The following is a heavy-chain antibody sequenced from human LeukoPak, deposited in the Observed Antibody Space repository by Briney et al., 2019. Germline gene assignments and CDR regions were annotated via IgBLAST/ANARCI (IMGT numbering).Heavy chain of an antibody. J-gene: IGHJ4*02. CDR3: ARHQHYGDYDYFDF. V-gene: IGHV4-59*08. Sequence: PSETLYLTCSVSGGSVSGHYWSWIRQTPERGLKWLGFVFASGSTNYNPFFKSRVTMSADMSRNQFYLGLQSVGAADTGVYFCARHQHYGDYDYFDFWGQGTLVTVSS. CDR1: GGSVSGHY. CDR2: VFASGST. D-gene: IGHD4-17*01.